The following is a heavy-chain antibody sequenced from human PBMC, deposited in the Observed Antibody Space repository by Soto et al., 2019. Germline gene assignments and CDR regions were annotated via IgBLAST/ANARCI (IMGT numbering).Heavy chain of an antibody. CDR3: AKRQWLGDIGAFHI. D-gene: IGHD6-19*01. Sequence: EVQLLESGGGLVQPGGSPRLSCAASGFTFSSYAMSWVRQAPGKGLEWVSGISGSGGSTYYADSVKGRFTISRDNSKNTLYLQMNSLRAEDSAVYYCAKRQWLGDIGAFHIWGQGTMVTVSS. CDR1: GFTFSSYA. V-gene: IGHV3-23*01. CDR2: ISGSGGST. J-gene: IGHJ3*02.